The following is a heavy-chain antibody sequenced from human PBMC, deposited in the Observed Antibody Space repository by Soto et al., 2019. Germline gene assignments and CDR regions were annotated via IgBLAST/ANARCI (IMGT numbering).Heavy chain of an antibody. CDR1: GGSFSGYY. V-gene: IGHV4-34*01. J-gene: IGHJ2*01. CDR2: INHSGST. CDR3: ARAKTTVKNWYFDL. D-gene: IGHD4-17*01. Sequence: QVQLQQWGAGLLKPSETLSLTCAVYGGSFSGYYWSWIRQPPGKGLEWIGEINHSGSTNYNPSLKRRVTISVDTSKNQFSLKLSSVTAADTAVYYCARAKTTVKNWYFDLWGRGTLVTVSS.